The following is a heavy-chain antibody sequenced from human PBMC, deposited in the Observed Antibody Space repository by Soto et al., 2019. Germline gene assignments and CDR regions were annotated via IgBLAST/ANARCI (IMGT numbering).Heavy chain of an antibody. CDR3: ASPEPGREWDAFDI. CDR2: IYYSGST. D-gene: IGHD3-3*01. V-gene: IGHV4-39*01. J-gene: IGHJ3*02. CDR1: GGSISSSSYY. Sequence: KPSETLSLTCTVSGGSISSSSYYWGWIRQPPGKGLEWIGSIYYSGSTYYNPSLKSRVTISVDTSKNQFSLKLSSVTAADTAVYYCASPEPGREWDAFDIWGQGTMVTVSS.